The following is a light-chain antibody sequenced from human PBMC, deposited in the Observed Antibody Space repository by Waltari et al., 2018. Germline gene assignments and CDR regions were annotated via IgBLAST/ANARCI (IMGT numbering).Light chain of an antibody. J-gene: IGLJ2*01. CDR3: SSYTTSRTVV. V-gene: IGLV2-14*03. CDR2: DVR. Sequence: QSALTQPASVSGSPGQSLTISCTGTSTDVGAYNYVSWYQQHPGKVPKVMIYDVRNRPSGVSNRFSASKSGNTASLTISGLQAEDEADYYCSSYTTSRTVVFGGGTKVTVL. CDR1: STDVGAYNY.